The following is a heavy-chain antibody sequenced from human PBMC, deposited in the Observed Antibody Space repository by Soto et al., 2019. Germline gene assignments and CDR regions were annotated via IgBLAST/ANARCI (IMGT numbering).Heavy chain of an antibody. CDR3: AKWNGYGDH. CDR2: VSGGSGTT. CDR1: RFSFSTYG. J-gene: IGHJ4*02. Sequence: EVQLLESGGGLVQPGGSLRLSCAVSRFSFSTYGVTWVRQAPGKGLEWVSGVSGGSGTTHYADSVKGRFTITGDTSKNTVYLQMNSLRVEDTAVYYCAKWNGYGDHWGQGTLVTVSS. D-gene: IGHD1-1*01. V-gene: IGHV3-23*01.